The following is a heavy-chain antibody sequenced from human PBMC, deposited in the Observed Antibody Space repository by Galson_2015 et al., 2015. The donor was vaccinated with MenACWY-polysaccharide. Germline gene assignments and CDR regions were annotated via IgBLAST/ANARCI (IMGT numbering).Heavy chain of an antibody. V-gene: IGHV3-74*01. CDR3: ARGISSSN. D-gene: IGHD6-6*01. Sequence: SLRLSCAASGFTFNTHWMHWVRQAPGKGLIWVSRINRDGSNTDYADSVKGRFTISRDNAKNTLFLQMNSLRAEDTAVYYCARGISSSNWGQGVLVTVSS. CDR2: INRDGSNT. CDR1: GFTFNTHW. J-gene: IGHJ4*02.